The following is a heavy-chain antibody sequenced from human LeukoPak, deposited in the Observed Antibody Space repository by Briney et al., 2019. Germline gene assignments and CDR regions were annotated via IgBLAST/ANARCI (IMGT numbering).Heavy chain of an antibody. J-gene: IGHJ4*02. D-gene: IGHD4-23*01. V-gene: IGHV6-1*01. CDR2: TYYRSKWYS. CDR3: AREGNTYYFDY. CDR1: GDIVSSNSVA. Sequence: SQTLSLTCDISGDIVSSNSVAWNWIRQSPSRGLEWLGRTYYRSKWYSDYAVSVKNRVIINPVKSKNQFSLQLNSVTPEDTAVYYCAREGNTYYFDYWGQGTLVTVSS.